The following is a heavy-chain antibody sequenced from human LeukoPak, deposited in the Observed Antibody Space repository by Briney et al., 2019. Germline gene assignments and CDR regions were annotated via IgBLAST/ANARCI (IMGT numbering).Heavy chain of an antibody. D-gene: IGHD1-26*01. CDR3: ARYSGSTSYFDC. J-gene: IGHJ4*02. Sequence: WGSVRLSCAASGFSFNFYWMSWVRQAPGKGLEWVANINQDASEKYYLDSVRGRFTISRDNAKNSLFLQMNSLRVEDTAVYYCARYSGSTSYFDCWGKGTPVSLSS. V-gene: IGHV3-7*04. CDR1: GFSFNFYW. CDR2: INQDASEK.